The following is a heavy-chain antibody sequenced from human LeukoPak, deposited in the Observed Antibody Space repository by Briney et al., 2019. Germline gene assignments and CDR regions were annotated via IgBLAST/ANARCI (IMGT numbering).Heavy chain of an antibody. CDR2: FSDNSGST. CDR1: GFTFRTFA. D-gene: IGHD6-19*01. Sequence: GGSLRLSCAASGFTFRTFAMSWVRQAPGKGLEWVSGFSDNSGSTYYADSVKGRFTISRDNSKDTLYLQMDGLRAEDTAIYYCAKVYITGLSYFDYWGQGILVTVSS. V-gene: IGHV3-23*01. CDR3: AKVYITGLSYFDY. J-gene: IGHJ4*02.